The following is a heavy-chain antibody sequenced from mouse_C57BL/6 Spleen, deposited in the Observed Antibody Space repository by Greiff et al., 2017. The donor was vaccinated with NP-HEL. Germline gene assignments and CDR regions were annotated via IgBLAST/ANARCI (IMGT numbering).Heavy chain of an antibody. J-gene: IGHJ4*01. CDR2: ISNGGGST. CDR1: GFTFSDYY. V-gene: IGHV5-12*01. CDR3: ASRGDYDAMDY. Sequence: DVMLVESGGGLVQPGGSLKLSCAASGFTFSDYYMYWVRQTPEKRLEWVAYISNGGGSTYYPDTVKGRFTISRDNAKNTLYLQMSRLKSEDTAMYYCASRGDYDAMDYWGQGTSVTVSS. D-gene: IGHD3-3*01.